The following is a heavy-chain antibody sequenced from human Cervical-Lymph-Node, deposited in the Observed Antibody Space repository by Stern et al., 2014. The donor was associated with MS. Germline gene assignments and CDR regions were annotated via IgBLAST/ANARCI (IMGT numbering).Heavy chain of an antibody. J-gene: IGHJ4*02. V-gene: IGHV4-61*02. D-gene: IGHD5-18*01. CDR1: GDSINSGSFY. CDR3: ASGYRFFDY. CDR2: IWPSGSA. Sequence: QVQLQESGPGLVKPSQTLSLTCTVSGDSINSGSFYWSWIRQPAGKGLEWIGRIWPSGSAFYFPSPKSRAAISIDTSKNQFSLNLTSVTAADTAIYFCASGYRFFDYWGQGILVTVSS.